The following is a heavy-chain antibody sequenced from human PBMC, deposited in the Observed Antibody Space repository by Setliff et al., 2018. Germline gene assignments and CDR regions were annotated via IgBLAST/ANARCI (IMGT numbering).Heavy chain of an antibody. D-gene: IGHD2-15*01. Sequence: SETLSLTCSVPGDSISSSSYYWGWIRQPPGKGLEWSGSINFSGITYYSPSLKSRVIVSVDTSKNQFSLKLSSVTAADTAVYYCARLPGYCNGGNCYGYYTFDIWGQGTMVTVSS. CDR1: GDSISSSSYY. V-gene: IGHV4-39*01. CDR3: ARLPGYCNGGNCYGYYTFDI. J-gene: IGHJ3*02. CDR2: INFSGIT.